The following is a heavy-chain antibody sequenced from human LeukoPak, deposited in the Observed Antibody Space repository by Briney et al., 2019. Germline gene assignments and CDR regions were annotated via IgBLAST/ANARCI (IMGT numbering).Heavy chain of an antibody. D-gene: IGHD3-3*01. Sequence: SETLSLTCTVSGVSISSYYWSWIRQPPGKGLEWIGYIYYSGSTNYNPSLKSRVTISVDTSKNQFSLKLSSVTAADTAVYYCAKGEWAYGLYYFDYWGQGTLVTVSS. V-gene: IGHV4-59*01. J-gene: IGHJ4*02. CDR3: AKGEWAYGLYYFDY. CDR1: GVSISSYY. CDR2: IYYSGST.